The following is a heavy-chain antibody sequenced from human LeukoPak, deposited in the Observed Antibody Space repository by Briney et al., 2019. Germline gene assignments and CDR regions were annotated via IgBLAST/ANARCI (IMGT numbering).Heavy chain of an antibody. V-gene: IGHV3-7*01. D-gene: IGHD6-13*01. Sequence: HPGGSLRLSCAASGFTFTDYWMNWVRQAPGKGLEWVASIRQDGGEKSYVDSVKGRFTISRDNTKNSLYLQINSLRAEDTAVYYCARDGTAAGLYFDLWGQGTLVTVSS. J-gene: IGHJ4*01. CDR1: GFTFTDYW. CDR2: IRQDGGEK. CDR3: ARDGTAAGLYFDL.